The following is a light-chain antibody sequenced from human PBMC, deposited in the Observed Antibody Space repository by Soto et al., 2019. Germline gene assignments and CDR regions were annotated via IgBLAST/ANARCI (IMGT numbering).Light chain of an antibody. J-gene: IGKJ4*01. CDR2: KAS. V-gene: IGKV1-5*03. CDR1: QSITRW. CDR3: QQYNSYSALT. Sequence: DIQMTQSPSTLSASVGDSVTITCRASQSITRWLAWYQQKPGKAPNLLIYKASTLQGGVPSRFSGSGSGTDFTLTISGLQADDFATYYCQQYNSYSALTFGGGTKVEIK.